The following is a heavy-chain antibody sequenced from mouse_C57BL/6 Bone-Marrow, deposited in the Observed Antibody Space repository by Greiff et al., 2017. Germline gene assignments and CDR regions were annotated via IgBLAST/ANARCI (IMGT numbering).Heavy chain of an antibody. D-gene: IGHD1-1*01. J-gene: IGHJ2*01. CDR1: GYAFSSSW. Sequence: QVQLQQSGPELVKPGASVKISCKASGYAFSSSWMNWVQQRPGKGLEWIGRIYPGDGDTNYNGKFKGKATLTADKSSSTAYMQLSSLTSEDSAVYFCATYYYGSSYGYWGQGTTLTVSS. CDR3: ATYYYGSSYGY. V-gene: IGHV1-82*01. CDR2: IYPGDGDT.